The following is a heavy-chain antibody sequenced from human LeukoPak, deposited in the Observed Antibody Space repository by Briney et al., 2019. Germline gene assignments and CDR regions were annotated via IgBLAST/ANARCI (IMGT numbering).Heavy chain of an antibody. Sequence: GESLRLSCAASGFTFIAVDWVRQAPGMGLKWVSTINSVDDTYHSESVRGRFTVSRDKSKNTVYLHMNSLRAEDTAVYHCAKWFRGSGSDRFYDKWGQGTLVTVSS. D-gene: IGHD3-10*01. CDR1: GFTFIA. J-gene: IGHJ4*02. CDR2: INSVDDT. CDR3: AKWFRGSGSDRFYDK. V-gene: IGHV3-23*01.